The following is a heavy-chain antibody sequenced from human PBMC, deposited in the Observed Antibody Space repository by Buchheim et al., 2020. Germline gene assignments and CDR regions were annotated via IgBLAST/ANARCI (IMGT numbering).Heavy chain of an antibody. D-gene: IGHD5-24*01. CDR2: ISGNGGST. CDR3: AKDLERWVQSNLDY. Sequence: EVQLLESGGGLVQPGGSLRLSCAASRFSFSSHAMSWVRQAPGKGLEWVSGISGNGGSTYYADSVKGRFTISRDTSKNTLDLQMNSLRAEDTAVYFCAKDLERWVQSNLDYWGQGTL. J-gene: IGHJ4*02. CDR1: RFSFSSHA. V-gene: IGHV3-23*01.